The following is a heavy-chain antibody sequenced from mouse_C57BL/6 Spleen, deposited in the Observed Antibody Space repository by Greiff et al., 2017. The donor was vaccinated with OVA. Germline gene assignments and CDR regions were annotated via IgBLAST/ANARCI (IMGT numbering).Heavy chain of an antibody. CDR2: INPNNGGT. V-gene: IGHV1-18*01. J-gene: IGHJ3*01. CDR1: GYTFTDYN. Sequence: VQLKQSGPELVKPGASVKIPCKASGYTFTDYNMDWVKQSHGKSLEWIGDINPNNGGTIYNQKFKGKATLTVDKSSSTAYMELRSLTSEDTAVYYCARAYYGSSPWFAYWGQGTLVTVSA. D-gene: IGHD1-1*01. CDR3: ARAYYGSSPWFAY.